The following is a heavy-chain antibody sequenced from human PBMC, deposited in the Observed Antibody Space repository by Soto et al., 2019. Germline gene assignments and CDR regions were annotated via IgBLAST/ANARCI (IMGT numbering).Heavy chain of an antibody. CDR3: ARGGVKLSHEYFDY. J-gene: IGHJ4*02. CDR1: GFTFSSYW. D-gene: IGHD6-13*01. Sequence: FLRLSCAAYGFTFSSYWMSWVRQSPGKGLEWVANIKQDGSEKYYVDSVKGRFTISRDNAKNSLYLQMNSLRAEDTAVYYCARGGVKLSHEYFDYWGQGTLVSVSS. V-gene: IGHV3-7*03. CDR2: IKQDGSEK.